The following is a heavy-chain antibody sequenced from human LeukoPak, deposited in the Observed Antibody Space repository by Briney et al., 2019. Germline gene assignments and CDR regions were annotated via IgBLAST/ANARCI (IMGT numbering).Heavy chain of an antibody. Sequence: GGSLRLSCAASGFTFSRNAMHWVRQAPGKGLEHVSGINSNGGSTYYANSVKGRLTISRDNSKNTLYLQMGSLRAEDMAVYFCARARWYLGPFDYWGQGTLVTVSS. CDR1: GFTFSRNA. CDR2: INSNGGST. J-gene: IGHJ4*02. D-gene: IGHD2-15*01. CDR3: ARARWYLGPFDY. V-gene: IGHV3-64*01.